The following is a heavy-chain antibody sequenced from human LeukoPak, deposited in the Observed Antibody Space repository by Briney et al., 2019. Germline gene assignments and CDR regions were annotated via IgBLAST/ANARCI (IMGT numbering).Heavy chain of an antibody. V-gene: IGHV1-2*02. CDR2: INPHSGVT. CDR3: ARDQVAATSAHNFDY. J-gene: IGHJ4*02. D-gene: IGHD1-26*01. CDR1: VYTFTGYY. Sequence: ASVKVSCKASVYTFTGYYLHWVRQAPGQGLEWMGCINPHSGVTTFPQKFQGRVTMTMDTSISTTYMELNRLRSDDTAVYYCARDQVAATSAHNFDYWGQGTLVTVSS.